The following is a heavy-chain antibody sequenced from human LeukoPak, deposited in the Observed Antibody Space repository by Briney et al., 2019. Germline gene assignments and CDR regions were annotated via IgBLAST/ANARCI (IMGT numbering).Heavy chain of an antibody. J-gene: IGHJ4*02. V-gene: IGHV3-33*01. CDR3: AREPYDSSGYSDY. Sequence: PGTSLRLSCAASGFTFSNYGMHWVRQAPGKGLEWVAVIWHDGSNEYYADSVRGRFTISRDNAKNSLYLQMNSLRAEDTAVYYCAREPYDSSGYSDYWGQGTLVTVSS. CDR2: IWHDGSNE. CDR1: GFTFSNYG. D-gene: IGHD3-22*01.